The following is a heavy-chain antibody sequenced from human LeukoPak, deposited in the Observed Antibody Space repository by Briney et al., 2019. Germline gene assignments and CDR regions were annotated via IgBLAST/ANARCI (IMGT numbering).Heavy chain of an antibody. J-gene: IGHJ4*02. V-gene: IGHV3-30-3*02. CDR1: GFTFSSYA. Sequence: GGSLRLSCAASGFTFSSYAMYWVRQAPGKGLEWVAVISYNGSDKYNADSVKGRFTISRDNSKNTLYLQMNSLRAEDTAVYYCAKRDGSMGYWGQGTLVTVSS. CDR3: AKRDGSMGY. D-gene: IGHD5-24*01. CDR2: ISYNGSDK.